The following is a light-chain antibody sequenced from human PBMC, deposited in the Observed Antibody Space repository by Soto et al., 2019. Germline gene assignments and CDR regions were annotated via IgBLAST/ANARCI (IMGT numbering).Light chain of an antibody. CDR3: QSDDSNSWV. V-gene: IGLV6-57*01. J-gene: IGLJ3*02. CDR1: SGSIASNY. Sequence: NFMLTQPHSVSESPGKTVTISCTRSSGSIASNYVQWYQQRPGSPPTTVIYEDNQRPSGVPDRFSGSIDSSSNSASLSISGLKTEDEADYYCQSDDSNSWVFGGGTKLTVL. CDR2: EDN.